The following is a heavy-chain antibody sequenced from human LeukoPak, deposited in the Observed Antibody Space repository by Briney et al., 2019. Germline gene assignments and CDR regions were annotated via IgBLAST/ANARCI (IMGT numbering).Heavy chain of an antibody. J-gene: IGHJ6*02. CDR2: ISGSGGST. Sequence: PGGSLRLSCAASGFTFSSYAMSWVRQAPGKGLEWVSAISGSGGSTYYADSVKGRFTISRDNSKNTLYLQMNSLRAEDTAVYYCARDRIFGVVKYYYYYGMDVWGQGTTVTVSS. CDR1: GFTFSSYA. CDR3: ARDRIFGVVKYYYYYGMDV. D-gene: IGHD3-3*02. V-gene: IGHV3-23*01.